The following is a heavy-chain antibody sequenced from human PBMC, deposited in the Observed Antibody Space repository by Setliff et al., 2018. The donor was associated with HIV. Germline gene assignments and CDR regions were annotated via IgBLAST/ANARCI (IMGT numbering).Heavy chain of an antibody. Sequence: SETLSLTCRVSGGSIRSDNYYWAWIRQPPGKRLEWIASIHHTGGTYYNPSLKSRVTISVDTSKDQFSLKLRSLTATDTAIYHCAGSMRYFYDTSGFSWFDPWGQGTQVTVSS. D-gene: IGHD3-22*01. CDR2: IHHTGGT. J-gene: IGHJ5*02. V-gene: IGHV4-39*01. CDR3: AGSMRYFYDTSGFSWFDP. CDR1: GGSIRSDNYY.